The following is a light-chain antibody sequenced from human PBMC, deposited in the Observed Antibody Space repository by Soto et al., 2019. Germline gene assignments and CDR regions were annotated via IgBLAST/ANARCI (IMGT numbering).Light chain of an antibody. CDR1: QDISNS. CDR2: DAS. V-gene: IGKV1-33*01. Sequence: DIQMTQSPCSLSASVGDRVTISCQASQDISNSLNWYQQKPGKAPKLLIYDASNLETGVPSRFSGSGSGTDFTLTISSLQPEDFATYYCQQLKSYTEWTFGQGTKVDIK. J-gene: IGKJ1*01. CDR3: QQLKSYTEWT.